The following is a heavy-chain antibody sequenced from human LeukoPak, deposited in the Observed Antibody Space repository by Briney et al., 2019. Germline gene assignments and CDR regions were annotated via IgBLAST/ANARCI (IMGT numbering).Heavy chain of an antibody. D-gene: IGHD3-22*01. J-gene: IGHJ4*02. CDR1: GGTFSSYA. V-gene: IGHV1-69*13. Sequence: GASVKVSCKASGGTFSSYAISWVRQAPGQGLEWMGGIIPIFGTANYAQKFQGRVTITADESTSTAYMELSSLRSEDTAVYYCASPNYYDSSGYLYYFDYWGQGTLVTVSS. CDR2: IIPIFGTA. CDR3: ASPNYYDSSGYLYYFDY.